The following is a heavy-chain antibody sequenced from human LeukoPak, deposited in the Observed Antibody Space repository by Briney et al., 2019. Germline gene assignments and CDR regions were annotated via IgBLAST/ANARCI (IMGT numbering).Heavy chain of an antibody. J-gene: IGHJ4*02. V-gene: IGHV5-51*01. Sequence: GESLKISCKGFGYSFTSFWIGWVRQMSGKGLEWMGIIYPGDSDTRYSPSFQGQVTISADKSISTAYLQWSSLKASDTAMYYCARLQSSYGSNPLDFWGQGTPVTVSS. CDR2: IYPGDSDT. D-gene: IGHD2-2*01. CDR3: ARLQSSYGSNPLDF. CDR1: GYSFTSFW.